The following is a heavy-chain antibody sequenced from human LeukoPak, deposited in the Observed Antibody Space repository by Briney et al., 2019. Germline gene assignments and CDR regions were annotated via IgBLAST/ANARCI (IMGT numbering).Heavy chain of an antibody. CDR2: IYHSGST. D-gene: IGHD4-11*01. J-gene: IGHJ2*01. CDR1: GGSISSGGYY. Sequence: PSETLSLTCTVSGGSISSGGYYWSWIRQPPGKGLEWIGYIYHSGSTYYNPSLKSRVTISVDRSKNQFSLKLSSVTAADTAVYYCARATTRYSKEYFDLWGRGTPVTVSS. CDR3: ARATTRYSKEYFDL. V-gene: IGHV4-30-2*01.